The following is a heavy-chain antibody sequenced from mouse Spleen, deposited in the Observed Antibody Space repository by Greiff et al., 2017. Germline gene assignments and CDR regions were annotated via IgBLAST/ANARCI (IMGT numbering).Heavy chain of an antibody. Sequence: EVLLVESGPGLVKPSQSLSLTCSVTGYSITSGYYWNWIRQFPGNKLEWMGYISYDGSNNYNPSLKNRISITRDTSKNQFFLKLNSVTTEDTATYYCARGGLRREAIAYWGQGTLVTVSA. CDR2: ISYDGSN. V-gene: IGHV3-6*01. CDR1: GYSITSGYY. CDR3: ARGGLRREAIAY. D-gene: IGHD2-2*01. J-gene: IGHJ3*01.